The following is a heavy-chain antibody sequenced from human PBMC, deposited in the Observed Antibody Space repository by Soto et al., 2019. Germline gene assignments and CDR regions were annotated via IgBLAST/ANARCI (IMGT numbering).Heavy chain of an antibody. CDR2: IFPLLATA. D-gene: IGHD1-26*01. Sequence: QVQLVQSGAEVKRPGSSVKVSCKVYGGDFSNFAISWVRQAPGQGLEWVGGIFPLLATATYTQKLHGRVAITADESTTTVYMEVSRLRSDDTAVYYCAREASQLVGGTHFASWGQGTLVTVSS. V-gene: IGHV1-69*01. CDR3: AREASQLVGGTHFAS. CDR1: GGDFSNFA. J-gene: IGHJ5*02.